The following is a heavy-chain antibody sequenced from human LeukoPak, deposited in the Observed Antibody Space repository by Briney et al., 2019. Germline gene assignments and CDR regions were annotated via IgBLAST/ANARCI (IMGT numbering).Heavy chain of an antibody. D-gene: IGHD5-18*01. CDR2: IYYSGST. Sequence: PSETLSLTCFVSDDSMSSTVYHWGWIRQPPGKGLEWIGSIYYSGSTYYNPSLKSRVTISVDTSKNQFSLKLSSVTAADTAVYYCARGGYRRWFDPWGQGTLVTVSS. V-gene: IGHV4-39*07. J-gene: IGHJ5*02. CDR1: DDSMSSTVYH. CDR3: ARGGYRRWFDP.